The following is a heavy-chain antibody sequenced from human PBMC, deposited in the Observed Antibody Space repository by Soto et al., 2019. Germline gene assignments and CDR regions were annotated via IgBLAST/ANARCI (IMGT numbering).Heavy chain of an antibody. J-gene: IGHJ5*01. V-gene: IGHV3-23*01. CDR3: ASPTREDCFDS. Sequence: PGGSLRPSCAASGFTFSSYAMSWVRQAPGKGLEWVSAISGSGGSTYYADSVKGRFTISRDNPKNTLYLQMNSLRAGETDVYYCASPTREDCFDSWGQGTLVTVSS. CDR2: ISGSGGST. CDR1: GFTFSSYA.